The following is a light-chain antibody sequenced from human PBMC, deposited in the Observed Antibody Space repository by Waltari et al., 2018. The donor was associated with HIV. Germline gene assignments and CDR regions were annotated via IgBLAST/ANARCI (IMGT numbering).Light chain of an antibody. Sequence: QSALTQPASVSGSPGQSITISCTRTSSDAGGYNHVSWYQQHPGKAPKLMIYEVSHRPSGVSNRFSGSKSGNTASLTISGLQAEDEADYYCSSYTSSSTRVFGGGTNLTVL. CDR1: SSDAGGYNH. CDR2: EVS. V-gene: IGLV2-14*01. J-gene: IGLJ3*02. CDR3: SSYTSSSTRV.